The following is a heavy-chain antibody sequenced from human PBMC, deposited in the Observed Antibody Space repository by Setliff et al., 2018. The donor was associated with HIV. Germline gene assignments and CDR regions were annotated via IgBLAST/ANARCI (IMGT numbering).Heavy chain of an antibody. CDR3: AREYSSSWSGDYYYGMDV. D-gene: IGHD6-13*01. CDR2: ISSSSNYI. V-gene: IGHV3-21*01. CDR1: GFTFSTYT. Sequence: PGESLKISCAASGFTFSTYTMNWVRQAPGKGLEWVSSISSSSNYIYYADSVKGRLTISRDNAKNSLYLQMNSLRAEDTAIYYCAREYSSSWSGDYYYGMDVWGQGTTVTVSS. J-gene: IGHJ6*02.